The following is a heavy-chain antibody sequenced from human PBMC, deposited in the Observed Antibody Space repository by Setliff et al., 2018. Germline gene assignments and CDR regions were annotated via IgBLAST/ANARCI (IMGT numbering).Heavy chain of an antibody. CDR2: IYYGGGA. CDR3: ARGNMFDGSGRWFDY. V-gene: IGHV4-59*01. Sequence: SETLSLTCSVSGDSMSGYYWSWIRQSPRKGLEWIGNIYYGGGANYNPSLKSRVTISVDMSKNQFSLRLNSLTAADTATYYCARGNMFDGSGRWFDYWGQGTLVTV. D-gene: IGHD3-10*01. J-gene: IGHJ4*02. CDR1: GDSMSGYY.